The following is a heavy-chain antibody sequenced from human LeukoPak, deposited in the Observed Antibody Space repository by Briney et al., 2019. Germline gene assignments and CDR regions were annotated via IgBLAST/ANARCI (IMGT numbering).Heavy chain of an antibody. CDR3: ARAGDGSSTSCLDY. D-gene: IGHD2-2*01. Sequence: GGSLRLSCAASGFTFDDYGMSWVRQAPGKGLEWVSYISSSGSTIYYADSVKGRFTISRDNAKNSLYLQMNSLRAEDTAVYYCARAGDGSSTSCLDYWGQGTLVTVSS. J-gene: IGHJ4*02. CDR1: GFTFDDYG. CDR2: ISSSGSTI. V-gene: IGHV3-48*03.